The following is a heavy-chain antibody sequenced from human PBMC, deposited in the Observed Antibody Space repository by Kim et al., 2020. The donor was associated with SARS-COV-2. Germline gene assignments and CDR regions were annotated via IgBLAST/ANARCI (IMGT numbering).Heavy chain of an antibody. CDR3: AKLMMRSYPYVDY. D-gene: IGHD1-26*01. V-gene: IGHV3-23*01. Sequence: ADSGKGRFTISRDNTKNTLYLQMNSLRAEDTAVYYCAKLMMRSYPYVDYWGQGTLVTVSS. J-gene: IGHJ4*02.